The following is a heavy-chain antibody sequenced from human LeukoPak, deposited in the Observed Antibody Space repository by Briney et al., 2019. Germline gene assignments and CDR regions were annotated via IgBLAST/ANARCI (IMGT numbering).Heavy chain of an antibody. CDR3: ARFDWLLFDAFDI. V-gene: IGHV3-21*01. D-gene: IGHD3-9*01. Sequence: PGGSLRLSCAASGFTFSSYSMNWVRQAPGKGLEWVSSISSSSSYIYYADSVKGRFTISRDNAKNSLYLQMNSLRAEDTAVYYCARFDWLLFDAFDIWGQGTMVTVSS. CDR1: GFTFSSYS. CDR2: ISSSSSYI. J-gene: IGHJ3*02.